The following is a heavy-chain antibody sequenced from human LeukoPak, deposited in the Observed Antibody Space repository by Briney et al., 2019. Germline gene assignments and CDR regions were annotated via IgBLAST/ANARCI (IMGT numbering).Heavy chain of an antibody. D-gene: IGHD3-10*01. Sequence: ASVKVSCKASGYTFTAYYMHLVRQAPGQPRECMGWINHNSGGSKNTQKFQGRVTMTWDTSISTAYMELRRLRSDDTAVYYCARALGLSFGLDVWGQGTTVTVSS. CDR2: INHNSGGS. J-gene: IGHJ6*02. CDR1: GYTFTAYY. CDR3: ARALGLSFGLDV. V-gene: IGHV1-2*02.